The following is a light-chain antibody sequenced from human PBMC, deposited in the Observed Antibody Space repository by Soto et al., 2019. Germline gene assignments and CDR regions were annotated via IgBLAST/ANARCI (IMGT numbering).Light chain of an antibody. CDR3: MQALQTPPT. CDR1: QSLLHSNGYNY. Sequence: DIVMTQSPLSLPVTPGEPASISCRSSQSLLHSNGYNYLDWYLQKPGQSPQLLIYLGSNRSSGVPDRFSGSGSGTDFTLKISRVEAEDVGVYYCMQALQTPPTLGGGPKVDI. J-gene: IGKJ4*01. V-gene: IGKV2-28*01. CDR2: LGS.